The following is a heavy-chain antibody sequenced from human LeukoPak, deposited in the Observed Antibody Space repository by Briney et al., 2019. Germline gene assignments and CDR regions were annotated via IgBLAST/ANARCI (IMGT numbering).Heavy chain of an antibody. CDR1: GFTFSSYA. CDR2: ISGSGGST. Sequence: PGGSLRLSCAASGFTFSSYAMSWVRQAPGKGLEWVSAISGSGGSTYYADSVKGRFTISRDNSKNTLYLQTNSLRAEDTVVYYCARSPRYQLLSHLTGPYYYGMDVWGQGTTVTVSS. V-gene: IGHV3-23*01. CDR3: ARSPRYQLLSHLTGPYYYGMDV. D-gene: IGHD2-2*01. J-gene: IGHJ6*02.